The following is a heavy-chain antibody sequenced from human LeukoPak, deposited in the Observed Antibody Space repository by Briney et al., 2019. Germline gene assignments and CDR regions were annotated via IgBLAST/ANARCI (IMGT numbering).Heavy chain of an antibody. CDR3: ARGVPYDSWSGPHYSDY. J-gene: IGHJ4*02. Sequence: PGGSPRLSCAASGFTFSSYAMHWVRQAPGKGLEWVAVISYDGSNKYYADSVKGRFTISRDNSKNTLYLQMNSLRAEDTAVYYCARGVPYDSWSGPHYSDYWGQGTLVTVSS. CDR2: ISYDGSNK. CDR1: GFTFSSYA. V-gene: IGHV3-30-3*01. D-gene: IGHD3-3*01.